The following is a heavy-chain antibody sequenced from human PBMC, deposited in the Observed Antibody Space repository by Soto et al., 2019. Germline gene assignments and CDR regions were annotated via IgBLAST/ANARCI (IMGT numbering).Heavy chain of an antibody. D-gene: IGHD1-26*01. Sequence: QTEGSLRLSCEASGFTFSDLAVHWVRQASGKGLEWVGRIGGKSEDYVTSYGESVRGRFSISRDDSKNTAYLQMNSLKTEDTAVFYCAKYSGTASIPAALGQGTLVTVSS. J-gene: IGHJ5*01. V-gene: IGHV3-73*01. CDR2: IGGKSEDYVT. CDR1: GFTFSDLA. CDR3: AKYSGTASIPAA.